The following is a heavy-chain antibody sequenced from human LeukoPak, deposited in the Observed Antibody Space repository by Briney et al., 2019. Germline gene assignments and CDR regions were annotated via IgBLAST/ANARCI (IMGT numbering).Heavy chain of an antibody. V-gene: IGHV3-23*01. CDR3: AKATPLLWFGELLLGEFDP. D-gene: IGHD3-10*01. J-gene: IGHJ5*02. CDR1: GFTFSSYA. Sequence: PGGSLRLSCAASGFTFSSYAMSWVRQAPGKGLEWVSAISGSGGSTYYADSVKGRFTISRDNSKNTLYLQMNSLRAEDTAVYYCAKATPLLWFGELLLGEFDPWGQGTLVTVSS. CDR2: ISGSGGST.